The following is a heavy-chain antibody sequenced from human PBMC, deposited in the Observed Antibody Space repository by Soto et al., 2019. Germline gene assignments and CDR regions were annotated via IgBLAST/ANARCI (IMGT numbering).Heavy chain of an antibody. J-gene: IGHJ4*02. CDR2: IYYSGSA. CDR1: GGSIRSYY. V-gene: IGHV4-59*01. CDR3: ARRYSSGFDY. Sequence: QVQLQESGPGLVKPSETLSLPCTVSGGSIRSYYWSWIRQPPGKGLAWIGYIYYSGSANYNPSLKSRFPISLDTSKNQFSLKLSSVTAGDTAVYYCARRYSSGFDYWGQGTLVTVSS. D-gene: IGHD6-19*01.